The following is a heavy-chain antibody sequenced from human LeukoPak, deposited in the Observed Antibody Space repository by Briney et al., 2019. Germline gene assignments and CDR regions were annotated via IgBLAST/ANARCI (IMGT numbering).Heavy chain of an antibody. V-gene: IGHV3-21*04. CDR2: FTSRSRSI. D-gene: IGHD5-12*01. CDR1: GFTFSSYS. J-gene: IGHJ4*02. CDR3: AIEGIVATIGSFDY. Sequence: PGGSLRLSCVASGFTFSSYSMTWVRQAPGKGLEWLSSFTSRSRSIYYADSVKGRFTISRDNAKNLLYLQMNSLRAEDTAVYYCAIEGIVATIGSFDYWGQGTLVTVSS.